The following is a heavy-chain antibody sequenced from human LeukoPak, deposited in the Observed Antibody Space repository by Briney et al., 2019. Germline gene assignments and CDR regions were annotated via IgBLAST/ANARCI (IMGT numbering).Heavy chain of an antibody. CDR2: INHSGST. CDR3: AGGYRPGIAVAEGWFDP. J-gene: IGHJ5*02. V-gene: IGHV4-34*01. D-gene: IGHD6-19*01. CDR1: GGSFSGYY. Sequence: SETLSLTCAVYGGSFSGYYWSWIRQPPGKGLEWIGEINHSGSTNYNPSLKSRVTISVDTSKNQFSLKLSSVTAADTAVYYCAGGYRPGIAVAEGWFDPWGQGTLVTVSS.